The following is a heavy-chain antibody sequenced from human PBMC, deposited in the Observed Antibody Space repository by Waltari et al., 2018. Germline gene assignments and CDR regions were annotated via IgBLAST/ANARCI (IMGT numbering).Heavy chain of an antibody. J-gene: IGHJ1*01. D-gene: IGHD4-17*01. Sequence: QVQLVQSGAEVKKPGSSVKVSCKASGGTLSSYAHSWVRQARGPGLEWMGRIIPIFGTANDAQKFQGRVTITADKATSTAYMELSSLRSEDTAVYYCARDDVTVTTHLQHWGQGTLVTVSS. CDR1: GGTLSSYA. CDR2: IIPIFGTA. CDR3: ARDDVTVTTHLQH. V-gene: IGHV1-69*08.